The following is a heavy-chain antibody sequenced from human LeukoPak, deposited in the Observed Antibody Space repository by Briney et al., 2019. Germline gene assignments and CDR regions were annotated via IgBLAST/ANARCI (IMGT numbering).Heavy chain of an antibody. J-gene: IGHJ6*03. CDR1: GGSFSGYY. Sequence: SETLSLTCAVYGGSFSGYYWSWIRQPAGKGLEWIGRIYTSGSTNYNPSLKSRVTISVDTSKNQFSLKLRSVTAADTAVYYCARVYDSGSQAYFYYMDVWGKGTTVTISS. CDR2: IYTSGST. D-gene: IGHD3-10*01. V-gene: IGHV4-59*10. CDR3: ARVYDSGSQAYFYYMDV.